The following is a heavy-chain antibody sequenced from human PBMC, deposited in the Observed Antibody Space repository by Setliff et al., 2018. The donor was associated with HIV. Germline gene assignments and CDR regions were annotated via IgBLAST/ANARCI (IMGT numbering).Heavy chain of an antibody. CDR1: GFTFSSYG. CDR3: AKEGYYGSGSYHVYYFDY. V-gene: IGHV3-30*02. J-gene: IGHJ4*02. D-gene: IGHD3-10*01. Sequence: PGGSLRLSCAASGFTFSSYGMHWVRQAPGKGLEWVAFIRYDGSNKYYADSVKGRFTISRDNSKNTLYLQMNSLRAEDTAVYYCAKEGYYGSGSYHVYYFDYWGQGTLGTVS. CDR2: IRYDGSNK.